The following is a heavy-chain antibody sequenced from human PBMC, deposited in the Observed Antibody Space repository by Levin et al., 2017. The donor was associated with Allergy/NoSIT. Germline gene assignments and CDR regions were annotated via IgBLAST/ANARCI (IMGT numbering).Heavy chain of an antibody. CDR1: GGSISSGGYY. J-gene: IGHJ4*02. V-gene: IGHV4-31*03. CDR2: IYYSGST. Sequence: LRLSCTVSGGSISSGGYYWSWIRQHPGKGLEWIGYIYYSGSTYYNPSLKSRVTISVDTSKNQFSLKLSSVTAADTAVYYCARADTAMVMFYWGQGTLVTVSS. D-gene: IGHD5-18*01. CDR3: ARADTAMVMFY.